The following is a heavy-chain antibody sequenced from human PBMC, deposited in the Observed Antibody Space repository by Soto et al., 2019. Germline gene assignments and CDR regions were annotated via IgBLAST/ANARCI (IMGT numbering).Heavy chain of an antibody. CDR2: IIPRVAAP. D-gene: IGHD3-10*01. V-gene: IGHV1-69*13. Sequence: GASLKVSCKASGGTFSSFAISWVRLAPGQGLEWMGVIIPRVAAPTYALRFQGRVSITADESTSTAYMELNSLTSDDTAVYYCARDRVMRGNSFYYGMDVWGQGSTVTVSS. J-gene: IGHJ6*02. CDR1: GGTFSSFA. CDR3: ARDRVMRGNSFYYGMDV.